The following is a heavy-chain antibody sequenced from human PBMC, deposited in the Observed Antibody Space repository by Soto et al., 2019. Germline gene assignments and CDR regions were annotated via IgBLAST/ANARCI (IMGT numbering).Heavy chain of an antibody. CDR1: GFTFSGYW. Sequence: GGSLRLACAASGFTFSGYWMNWVRQSPGKGLEWVANIKQDGSEKYHVDSVEGRFTISGDNAKNSLYLQMNSLRAEDTAVYYCARTHFDILTAYRPRNWGQGTLVTVSS. V-gene: IGHV3-7*01. CDR3: ARTHFDILTAYRPRN. J-gene: IGHJ4*02. D-gene: IGHD3-9*01. CDR2: IKQDGSEK.